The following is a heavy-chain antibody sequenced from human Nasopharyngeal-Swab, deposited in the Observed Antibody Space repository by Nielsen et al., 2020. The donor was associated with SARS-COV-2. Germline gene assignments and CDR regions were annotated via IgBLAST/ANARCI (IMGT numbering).Heavy chain of an antibody. CDR2: ISSSGSIT. CDR3: SKKLENILRYFDWLLDAFDI. CDR1: GFSLSEYY. V-gene: IGHV3-11*01. D-gene: IGHD3-9*01. Sequence: GESLKISCAASGFSLSEYYMSWIRQAPGKGLEWISDISSSGSITHYADSMKGRFTISRDNAKKSLYLQMNSLRAQDTAVYYCSKKLENILRYFDWLLDAFDIWGQGTMVTVSS. J-gene: IGHJ3*02.